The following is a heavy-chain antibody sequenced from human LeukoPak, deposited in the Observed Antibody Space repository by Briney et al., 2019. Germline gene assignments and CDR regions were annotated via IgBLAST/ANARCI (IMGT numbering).Heavy chain of an antibody. J-gene: IGHJ4*02. Sequence: GGSLRLSCAASGFTFSGNWMSWVRQAPGKGLEWLANIDQDGSGKYYMDSVKGRFTISRDNAKNSLYLQMNSLRAEDTAVYYCARDAKYYYDSSGYYWGQGTLVTVSS. CDR3: ARDAKYYYDSSGYY. CDR2: IDQDGSGK. CDR1: GFTFSGNW. V-gene: IGHV3-7*01. D-gene: IGHD3-22*01.